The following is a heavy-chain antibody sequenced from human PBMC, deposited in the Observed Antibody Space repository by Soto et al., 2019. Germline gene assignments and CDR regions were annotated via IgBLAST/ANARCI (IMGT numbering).Heavy chain of an antibody. CDR1: GYTFSNYG. CDR2: INGYNGDA. V-gene: IGHV1-18*01. D-gene: IGHD2-2*01. Sequence: QVQLVQSGGEVKNPGASVKVSCKASGYTFSNYGISWVRQAPGQGIEWMGWINGYNGDANYAQNLQGRVTVTTDTSTNTVYMEVRSLRFDDTAVYYCARDLRSTDYYFDLWGRGTLVIVSS. CDR3: ARDLRSTDYYFDL. J-gene: IGHJ2*01.